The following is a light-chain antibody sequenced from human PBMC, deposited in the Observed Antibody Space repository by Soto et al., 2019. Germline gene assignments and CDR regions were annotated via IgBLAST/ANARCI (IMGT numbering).Light chain of an antibody. J-gene: IGKJ4*01. V-gene: IGKV3D-15*01. CDR2: DAS. CDR1: QSVDSI. Sequence: EIVMTQSPATLSSSPGERATLSCRASQSVDSILAWYQQKPGQAPRLLIYDASSRATGIPDRFSGGGSGTDFTLTISSLEPEDFAVYYCQQYNSYPLTFGGGTKVDTK. CDR3: QQYNSYPLT.